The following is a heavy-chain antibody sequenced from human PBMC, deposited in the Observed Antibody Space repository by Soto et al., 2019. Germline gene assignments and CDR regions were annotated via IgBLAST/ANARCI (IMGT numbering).Heavy chain of an antibody. CDR1: GFTFSSYA. CDR2: ISGSGGST. J-gene: IGHJ4*02. V-gene: IGHV3-23*01. D-gene: IGHD6-13*01. Sequence: GASVKVSCAASGFTFSSYAMSWVRQAPGKGLEWVSAISGSGGSTYYADSVKGRFTISRDNSKNTLYLQMNSLRAEDTAVYYCAKVFSGSWPTGQPTDYWGQGTLVTVSS. CDR3: AKVFSGSWPTGQPTDY.